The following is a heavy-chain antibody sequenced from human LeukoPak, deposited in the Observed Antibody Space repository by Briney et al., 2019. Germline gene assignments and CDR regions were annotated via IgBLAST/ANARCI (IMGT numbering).Heavy chain of an antibody. CDR3: AREADCGGDCHMPVRHFQY. CDR1: GFTFSSYA. J-gene: IGHJ1*01. D-gene: IGHD2-21*02. CDR2: ISGSGGST. V-gene: IGHV3-23*01. Sequence: GGSLRLSCAASGFTFSSYAMNWVRQAPGKGLEWVSVISGSGGSTYYADSVKGRFTISRDNSKNTLYLQMNSLRAEDTAVYYCAREADCGGDCHMPVRHFQYWGQGTLVTVSS.